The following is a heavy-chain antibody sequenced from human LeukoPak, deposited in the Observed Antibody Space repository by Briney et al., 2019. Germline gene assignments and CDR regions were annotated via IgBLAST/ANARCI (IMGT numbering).Heavy chain of an antibody. CDR2: INHSGST. D-gene: IGHD2-15*01. J-gene: IGHJ4*02. CDR1: GGSFSGYY. Sequence: KASETLSLTCAVHGGSFSGYYWSWIRQPPGKGLEWIGEINHSGSTNYNPSLKSRVTISVDTSKNQFSLKLSSVTAADTAVYYCARAGQVVAATFLDYWGQGTLVTVSS. V-gene: IGHV4-34*01. CDR3: ARAGQVVAATFLDY.